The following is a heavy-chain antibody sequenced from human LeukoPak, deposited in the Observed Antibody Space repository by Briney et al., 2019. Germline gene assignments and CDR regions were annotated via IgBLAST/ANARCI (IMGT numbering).Heavy chain of an antibody. CDR2: IYSSGAT. Sequence: SETLSLTCTVSGASMKDNYWSWIRQPAGKRLEWIGRIYSSGATDYSPSLKSRVTMSIETSKNQFFLNLRSVTATDTAVYYCARGPLMRVSGTIDYWGQGTLATVSS. CDR1: GASMKDNY. CDR3: ARGPLMRVSGTIDY. D-gene: IGHD3-3*01. J-gene: IGHJ4*02. V-gene: IGHV4-4*07.